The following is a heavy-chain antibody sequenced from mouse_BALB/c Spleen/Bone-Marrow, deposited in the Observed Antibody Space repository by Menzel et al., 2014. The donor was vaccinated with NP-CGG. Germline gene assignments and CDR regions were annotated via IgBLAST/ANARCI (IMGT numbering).Heavy chain of an antibody. J-gene: IGHJ3*01. Sequence: VKLQESGAELVKPGASVKLSCKASGYTFTSYWMHWVKQRPGQGLEWIGEINPSNGRTNYNEKFKSKATLTVDKSSSTAYMQHSSLTSEYSAVYYCARGYFAYWGQGTLVTVSA. CDR2: INPSNGRT. V-gene: IGHV1S81*02. CDR1: GYTFTSYW. CDR3: ARGYFAY. D-gene: IGHD2-14*01.